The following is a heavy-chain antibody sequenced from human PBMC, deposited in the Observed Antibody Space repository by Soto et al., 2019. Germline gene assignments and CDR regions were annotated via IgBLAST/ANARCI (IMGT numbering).Heavy chain of an antibody. CDR2: IYPGDSDT. CDR3: AVGLIVVVPAAPFGEYYFDY. V-gene: IGHV5-51*01. D-gene: IGHD2-2*01. CDR1: GYSFTSYW. Sequence: PGESLKISGKVSGYSFTSYWIGCVRQMPGKGLEWMGIIYPGDSDTRYSPSFQGQVTISADKSISTAYLQWSSLKASDTAMYYCAVGLIVVVPAAPFGEYYFDYWGQGTLVTVSS. J-gene: IGHJ4*02.